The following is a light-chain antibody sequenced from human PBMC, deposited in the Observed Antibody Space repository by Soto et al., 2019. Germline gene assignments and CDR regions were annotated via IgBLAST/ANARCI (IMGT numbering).Light chain of an antibody. CDR2: GNS. Sequence: QSVLTQPPSVSGAPGQRVTISCTASSSNIGAGYDVHWYQQLPGTAPKLLIYGNSNRPSGVPDRFSGSKSGTSASLAITGLQAEDEADYYCQSYDSSLSGGVFGTGTKLTVL. CDR1: SSNIGAGYD. J-gene: IGLJ1*01. V-gene: IGLV1-40*01. CDR3: QSYDSSLSGGV.